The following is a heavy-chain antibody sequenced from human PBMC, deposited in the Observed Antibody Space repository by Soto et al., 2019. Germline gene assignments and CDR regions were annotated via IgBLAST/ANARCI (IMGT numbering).Heavy chain of an antibody. CDR1: GDSVSSNTAA. Sequence: SQTLSLTCAISGDSVSSNTAAWNWIRSSPSRGLEWLGRTYYRSNWRHDYAVSVKSRITVNPDTSKNHFSLQLNSVTPDDTAVYDCALGVAGSGFDLWGHGPLVTVSS. CDR2: TYYRSNWRH. D-gene: IGHD6-19*01. J-gene: IGHJ4*01. CDR3: ALGVAGSGFDL. V-gene: IGHV6-1*01.